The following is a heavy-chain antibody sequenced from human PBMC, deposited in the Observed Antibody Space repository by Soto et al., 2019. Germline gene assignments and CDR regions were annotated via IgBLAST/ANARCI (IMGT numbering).Heavy chain of an antibody. CDR2: IWYDGSNK. Sequence: PGGSLRLSCAASGFTFSSYGMHWVRQAPGKGLEWVAVIWYDGSNKYYADSVKGRFTISRDNSKNTLYLQMNSLRAEDTAVYYCARGEDIVVVPADLLSPYGMDVWGQGTTVTVSS. J-gene: IGHJ6*02. D-gene: IGHD2-2*01. V-gene: IGHV3-33*01. CDR3: ARGEDIVVVPADLLSPYGMDV. CDR1: GFTFSSYG.